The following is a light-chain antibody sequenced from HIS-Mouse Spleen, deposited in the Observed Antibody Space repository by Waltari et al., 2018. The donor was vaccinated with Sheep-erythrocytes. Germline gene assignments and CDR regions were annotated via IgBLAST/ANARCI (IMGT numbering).Light chain of an antibody. CDR1: SSDVGGYNY. J-gene: IGLJ2*01. V-gene: IGLV2-14*01. Sequence: QSALTQPASVSGSPGQSITISCTGTSSDVGGYNYVSWYQQHPGKAPKLMIYELRNRPSGVSIRFSGSKSGNTASLTISGLQAEDEADYYCSSYTSSSTPVVFGGGTKLTVL. CDR3: SSYTSSSTPVV. CDR2: ELR.